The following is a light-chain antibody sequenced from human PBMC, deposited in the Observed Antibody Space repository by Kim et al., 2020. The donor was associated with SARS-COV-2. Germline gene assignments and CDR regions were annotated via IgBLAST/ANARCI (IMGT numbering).Light chain of an antibody. J-gene: IGKJ4*01. CDR1: QAISSN. V-gene: IGKV3-15*01. Sequence: VSPGERATISCRASQAISSNLAWFQQKPGQAPTLLIFGTFTRASGVPARFSGSGSGTEFTLTISSPQSDDSALYFCKQYNAWPLTFGGGTKVDIK. CDR2: GTF. CDR3: KQYNAWPLT.